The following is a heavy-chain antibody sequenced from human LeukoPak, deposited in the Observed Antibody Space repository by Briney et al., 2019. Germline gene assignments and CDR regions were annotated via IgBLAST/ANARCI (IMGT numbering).Heavy chain of an antibody. CDR1: GGTFRSYA. CDR3: ARVHGSGSYYNYFDY. J-gene: IGHJ4*02. V-gene: IGHV1-69*13. CDR2: IIPIFGTA. Sequence: SVKVSCKASGGTFRSYAISWVRQAPGQGLEWMGGIIPIFGTANYAQKFQGRVTITADESTSTAYMELSSLRSEDTAVYYCARVHGSGSYYNYFDYWGQGTLVTVSS. D-gene: IGHD3-10*01.